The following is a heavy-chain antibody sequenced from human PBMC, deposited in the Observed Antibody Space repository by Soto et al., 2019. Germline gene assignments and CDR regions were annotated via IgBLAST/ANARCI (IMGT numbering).Heavy chain of an antibody. V-gene: IGHV1-69*02. Sequence: QVQLVQSGAAVKKPGSSVKVSCKASGGTFSSYTISWVRQAPGQGLEWMGRIIPILGIANYAQKFQGRVTITADKSTXXAXXXXXXXRXXXXXXXXXXXXXITMIPLVPLAIYGTDVWCQGTTVTVSS. CDR2: IIPILGIA. D-gene: IGHD3-22*01. J-gene: IGHJ6*02. CDR1: GGTFSSYT. CDR3: XXXXITMIPLVPLAIYGTDV.